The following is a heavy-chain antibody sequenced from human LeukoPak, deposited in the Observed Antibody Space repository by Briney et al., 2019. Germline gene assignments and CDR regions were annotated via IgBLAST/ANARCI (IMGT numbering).Heavy chain of an antibody. CDR2: FYYSGST. V-gene: IGHV4-31*03. Sequence: SETLSLTCTVSGGSISGGGYYWSWIRQHPGKGLEWIGYFYYSGSTYYSPSLKSRVTISVATSKNQFSLKLTSVTAADTAVYYCARTSIVVSAGRYYFDPWGQGTLVTVSS. CDR1: GGSISGGGYY. J-gene: IGHJ5*02. D-gene: IGHD1-26*01. CDR3: ARTSIVVSAGRYYFDP.